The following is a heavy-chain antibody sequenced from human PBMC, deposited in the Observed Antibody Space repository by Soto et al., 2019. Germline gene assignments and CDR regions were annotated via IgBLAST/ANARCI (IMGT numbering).Heavy chain of an antibody. CDR3: TRWNYAMDV. Sequence: GGSLRLSCAASGLTFNNYWMTWVRQSPGKGLEWVANINKDGSDRNYVDSVKGRFSISRDNAKNSLYLQMNSLRVEDTAMYYCTRWNYAMDVWGQGTTVTVSS. V-gene: IGHV3-7*03. J-gene: IGHJ6*02. CDR1: GLTFNNYW. CDR2: INKDGSDR.